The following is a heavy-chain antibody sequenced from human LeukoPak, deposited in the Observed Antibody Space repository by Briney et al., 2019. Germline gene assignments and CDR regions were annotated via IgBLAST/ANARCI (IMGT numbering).Heavy chain of an antibody. V-gene: IGHV3-23*01. D-gene: IGHD3-10*01. CDR2: VSATGGST. J-gene: IGHJ4*02. CDR1: GFTFSSYA. CDR3: ARSLYVVQGAPNNRYFDF. Sequence: GGSLRLSCAASGFTFSSYAMSWVRQAPGKGLEWVSGVSATGGSTYYADSVKGRFTISRDNSKNTVSLHMNSLSAEDTALYYCARSLYVVQGAPNNRYFDFWGLGTLVTVSS.